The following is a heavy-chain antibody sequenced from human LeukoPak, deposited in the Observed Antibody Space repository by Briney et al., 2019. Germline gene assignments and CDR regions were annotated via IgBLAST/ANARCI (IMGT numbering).Heavy chain of an antibody. CDR1: GYTFTGYY. CDR2: INPNSGGT. D-gene: IGHD1-1*01. Sequence: ASVKVSCKASGYTFTGYYMHWVRQAPGQGLKWMGWINPNSGGTNYAQKFQGWVTMTRDTSISTAYMELSRLRSDDPAVYYCARGGRGTTGTFAIWGQGTMVTVSS. V-gene: IGHV1-2*04. J-gene: IGHJ3*02. CDR3: ARGGRGTTGTFAI.